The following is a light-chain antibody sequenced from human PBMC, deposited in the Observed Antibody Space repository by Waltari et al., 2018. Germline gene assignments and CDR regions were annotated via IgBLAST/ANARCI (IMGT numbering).Light chain of an antibody. J-gene: IGLJ3*02. V-gene: IGLV1-44*01. CDR3: AAWDDSMHGHWV. CDR1: SSHTGNNL. Sequence: QSVLTQPPSASGTPGQSVPISCSGSSSHTGNNLVTRYQQVPGKVPKLVIYRSDQRPSGVPDRFSGSKSGTSASLAINGLQSEDEADYYCAAWDDSMHGHWVFGGGTKVTVL. CDR2: RSD.